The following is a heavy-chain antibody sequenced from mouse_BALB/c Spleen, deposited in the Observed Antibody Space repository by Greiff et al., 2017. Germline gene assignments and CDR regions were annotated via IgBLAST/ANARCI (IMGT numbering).Heavy chain of an antibody. CDR1: GYTFTSYY. CDR2: INPSNGGT. J-gene: IGHJ3*01. D-gene: IGHD1-2*01. Sequence: VQLQQSGAELVKPGASVKLSCKASGYTFTSYYMYWVKQRPGQGLEWIGEINPSNGGTNFNEKFKSKATLTVDKSSSTAYMQLSSLTSEDSAVYYCAREGYYGPWFAYWGQGTLVTVSA. V-gene: IGHV1S81*02. CDR3: AREGYYGPWFAY.